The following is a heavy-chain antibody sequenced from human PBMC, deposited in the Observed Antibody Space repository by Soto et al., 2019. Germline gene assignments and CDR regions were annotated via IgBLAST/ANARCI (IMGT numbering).Heavy chain of an antibody. CDR1: GFSLSTSGVG. Sequence: QITLKESGPTLVKPTQTLTLTCTFSGFSLSTSGVGVGWIRQPPGKALEWLALIYWDDDKRYSPSLKSRLTITKDTSKNPVVLTMTHMDPVDTATYYCAHRDYDSSGYGPDYWGQGTLVTVSS. CDR3: AHRDYDSSGYGPDY. V-gene: IGHV2-5*02. J-gene: IGHJ4*02. CDR2: IYWDDDK. D-gene: IGHD3-22*01.